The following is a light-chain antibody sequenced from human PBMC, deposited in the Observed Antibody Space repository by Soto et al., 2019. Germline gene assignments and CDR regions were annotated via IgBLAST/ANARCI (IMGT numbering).Light chain of an antibody. CDR2: EVT. CDR1: YSEVGGYNF. Sequence: SVRSQPASVSGSPGQSITICWTGTYSEVGGYNFVCWYQKHPGKAPKLLIYEVTNRPSGVSNRFSGSKSGSTASLTISGLQGEDEADYYCSPYTVSSTVVIGSGPNVTVL. CDR3: SPYTVSSTVV. J-gene: IGLJ1*01. V-gene: IGLV2-14*01.